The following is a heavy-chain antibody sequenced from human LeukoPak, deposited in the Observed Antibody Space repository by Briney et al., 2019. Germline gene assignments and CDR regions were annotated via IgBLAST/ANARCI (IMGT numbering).Heavy chain of an antibody. CDR3: ARESGYSYGLAGFFDY. Sequence: GGSLRLSCAASGFTVSSNYMSWVRQAPGKGLWWVSVIYSDGRIHYADSVKGRFTISRDDSKNTLYLQMNSLRAEDTAVCYCARESGYSYGLAGFFDYWGQGTLVTVSS. CDR1: GFTVSSNY. J-gene: IGHJ4*02. V-gene: IGHV3-53*01. CDR2: IYSDGRI. D-gene: IGHD5-18*01.